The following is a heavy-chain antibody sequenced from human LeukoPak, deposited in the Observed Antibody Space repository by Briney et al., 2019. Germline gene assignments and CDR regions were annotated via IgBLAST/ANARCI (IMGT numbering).Heavy chain of an antibody. CDR2: INHSGST. Sequence: SETLSLTCAVYGGSFSGYYWSWIRQPPGKGLEWIGEINHSGSTNYNPSLKSRVTISVDTSKNQFSLKLSSVTAADTAVCYCARVDTAMVSESLRYYYGMDVWGQGTTVTVSS. D-gene: IGHD5-18*01. CDR3: ARVDTAMVSESLRYYYGMDV. V-gene: IGHV4-34*01. J-gene: IGHJ6*02. CDR1: GGSFSGYY.